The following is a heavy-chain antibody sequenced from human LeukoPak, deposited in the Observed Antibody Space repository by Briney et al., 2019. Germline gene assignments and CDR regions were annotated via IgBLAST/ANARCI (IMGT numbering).Heavy chain of an antibody. D-gene: IGHD6-13*01. J-gene: IGHJ4*02. CDR3: AKDFHSSSWPYYFDY. Sequence: GGSLSLSCAVSGFTFSTYGMQWVCQAPGKGLEWVAFIRYDGNNKYYADSVKGRFTISRDNSKNTLYLEMNSLRAEDTAVYYCAKDFHSSSWPYYFDYWGQGTLVTVSS. CDR2: IRYDGNNK. V-gene: IGHV3-30*02. CDR1: GFTFSTYG.